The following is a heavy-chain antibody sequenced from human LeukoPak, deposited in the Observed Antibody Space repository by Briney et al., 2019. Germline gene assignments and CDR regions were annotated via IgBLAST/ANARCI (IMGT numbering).Heavy chain of an antibody. CDR2: IKADGSEA. J-gene: IGHJ4*02. CDR3: AKNTFGDYVADFDH. V-gene: IGHV3-7*03. D-gene: IGHD4-17*01. Sequence: GGSLRLSCAASGFTFSSHWMSWVRQAPGKGLEWVGNIKADGSEAYHVDSVKGRFTISRDNARNSLFLQMNGLRAEDTAVYFCAKNTFGDYVADFDHWGQGTLVTVSS. CDR1: GFTFSSHW.